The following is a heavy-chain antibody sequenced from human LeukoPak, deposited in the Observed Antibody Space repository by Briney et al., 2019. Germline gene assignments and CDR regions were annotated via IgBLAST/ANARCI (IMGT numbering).Heavy chain of an antibody. Sequence: SGGSLRLSCAASGFTFSNFWMAWVRQAPGKGLEWVANIKQDGSIQYYGDSVKGLFAISRDNARNSLSLHMNSLRAEDTALYYCATSYDSSGCDWGQGTLVTVSS. J-gene: IGHJ4*02. CDR3: ATSYDSSGCD. CDR1: GFTFSNFW. V-gene: IGHV3-7*01. CDR2: IKQDGSIQ. D-gene: IGHD3-22*01.